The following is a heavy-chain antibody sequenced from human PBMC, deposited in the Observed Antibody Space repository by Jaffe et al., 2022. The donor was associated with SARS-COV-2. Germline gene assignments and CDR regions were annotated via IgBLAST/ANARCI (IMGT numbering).Heavy chain of an antibody. J-gene: IGHJ4*02. V-gene: IGHV1-46*01. CDR3: ASGARGSYWYDY. CDR2: VNPSLNTT. Sequence: QVQLVQSGAQVREPGASVKVSCKASGYTFSTYYMHWVRQAPGQGLEWMAIVNPSLNTTSNAQKFQGRVTLTSDTSTSIVYMELSSLRSEDTAVYYCASGARGSYWYDYWGQGTLVSVSS. D-gene: IGHD6-19*01. CDR1: GYTFSTYY.